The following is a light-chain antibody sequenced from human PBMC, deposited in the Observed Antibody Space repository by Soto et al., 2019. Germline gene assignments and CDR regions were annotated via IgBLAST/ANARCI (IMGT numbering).Light chain of an antibody. CDR1: QSVSSN. J-gene: IGKJ1*01. CDR3: QHYNNWPPWT. CDR2: GAS. V-gene: IGKV3-15*01. Sequence: IVMTQSPVTLSVSPGERATLSCRASQSVSSNLAWYQQKPGQAPRLLIYGASTRATGIPARFSGSGSGTELTLTISSLQSEDFAVYYCQHYNNWPPWTFGQGTKVDIK.